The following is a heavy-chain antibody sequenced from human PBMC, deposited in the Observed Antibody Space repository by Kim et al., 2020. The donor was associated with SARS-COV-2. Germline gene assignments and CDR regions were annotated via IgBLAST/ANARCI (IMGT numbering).Heavy chain of an antibody. CDR2: IYHSGST. CDR3: AREGCSSTSCYYPYGMDV. V-gene: IGHV4-38-2*02. D-gene: IGHD2-2*01. J-gene: IGHJ6*01. CDR1: GYSISSGYY. Sequence: SETLSLTCTVSGYSISSGYYWGWIRQPPGKGLEWIGSIYHSGSTYYNPSLKSRVTISVDTSKNQFSLKLSSVTAADTAVYYCAREGCSSTSCYYPYGMDV.